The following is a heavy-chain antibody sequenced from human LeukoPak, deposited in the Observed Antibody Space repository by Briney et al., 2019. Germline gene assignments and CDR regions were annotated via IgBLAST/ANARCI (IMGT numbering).Heavy chain of an antibody. CDR1: GYTFTGYY. CDR2: IYPSVGTT. V-gene: IGHV1-46*01. CDR3: IREYEGGYFDY. J-gene: IGHJ4*02. Sequence: ASVKVSCKTSGYTFTGYYIHWVRQAPGQGLEWIGIIYPSVGTTDSSQKFKGRVTVTRDTSTSTVYMELRTLRSEDTAIYYCIREYEGGYFDYWGQGTLVTVSS. D-gene: IGHD2-8*01.